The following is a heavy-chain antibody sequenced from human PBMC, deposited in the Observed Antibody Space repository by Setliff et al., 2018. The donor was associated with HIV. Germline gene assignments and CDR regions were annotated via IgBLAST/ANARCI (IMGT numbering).Heavy chain of an antibody. CDR2: MNPNSGRA. V-gene: IGHV1-8*02. J-gene: IGHJ4*02. CDR1: GYTFTNYD. Sequence: ASVKVSCKASGYTFTNYDINWVRQSPGQGLEWLGWMNPNSGRAGSAQMFQGRLTMTRDTSTSTAYMELSSLTSDDTAIYYWAKAMGHLPYYFDSWGQGTLVTVSS. CDR3: AKAMGHLPYYFDS.